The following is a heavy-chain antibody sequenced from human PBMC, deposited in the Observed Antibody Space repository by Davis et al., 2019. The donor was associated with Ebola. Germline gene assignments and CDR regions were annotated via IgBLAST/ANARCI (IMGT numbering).Heavy chain of an antibody. CDR1: GGSISSGGYY. D-gene: IGHD6-6*01. CDR2: IYYSGST. V-gene: IGHV4-31*03. CDR3: ARGVRGAARPRWFDP. Sequence: PSETLSLTCTVSGGSISSGGYYWSWIRQHPGKGLEWIGYIYYSGSTYYNPSLKSRVTISVDTSKNQFSLKLSSVTAADTAVYYCARGVRGAARPRWFDPWGQGTLVTVSS. J-gene: IGHJ5*02.